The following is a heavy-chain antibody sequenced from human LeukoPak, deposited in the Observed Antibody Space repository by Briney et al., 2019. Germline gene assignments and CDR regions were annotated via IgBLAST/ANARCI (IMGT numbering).Heavy chain of an antibody. J-gene: IGHJ4*02. V-gene: IGHV3-30-3*01. D-gene: IGHD3-22*01. CDR2: ISYDGSNK. Sequence: GRSLRLSCAASGFTFSSYAMHWVRQAPGKGLEWVAVISYDGSNKYYADSVKGRFTISRDNSKNTLYLQMNSLRAEDTAVYYCARDRYYDSSGEDWGQGTLVTVSS. CDR3: ARDRYYDSSGED. CDR1: GFTFSSYA.